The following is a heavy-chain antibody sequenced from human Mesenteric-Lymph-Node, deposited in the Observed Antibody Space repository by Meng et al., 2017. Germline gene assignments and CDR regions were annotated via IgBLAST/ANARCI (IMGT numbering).Heavy chain of an antibody. CDR1: DYTFTGYG. V-gene: IGHV1-18*01. CDR3: ARGTPGRSYSDY. J-gene: IGHJ4*02. Sequence: QVQPVQAGPELKNPGASVKLSCKASDYTFTGYGVSWVRQAPGQGLEWMAWLGAHDGDTSHAPKFQGRVTVSADRPTATAYMELRSLRSDDTAVYYCARGTPGRSYSDYWGQGTLVTVSS. D-gene: IGHD3-10*01. CDR2: LGAHDGDT.